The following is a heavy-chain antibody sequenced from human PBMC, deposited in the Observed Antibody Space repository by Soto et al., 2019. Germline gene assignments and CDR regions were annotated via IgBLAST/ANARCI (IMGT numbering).Heavy chain of an antibody. CDR2: ISTYNGNT. CDR1: GYTFTSYG. D-gene: IGHD2-15*01. J-gene: IGHJ6*02. V-gene: IGHV1-18*01. CDR3: ARVGGQSYYAMDV. Sequence: ASVKVSCKTSGYTFTSYGITWVRQAPGQGLEWMGWISTYNGNTNYAQKLQDRVTTTTDTSTSTAYMELWSLRSDDTAVYYCARVGGQSYYAMDVWGQGTTVTVSS.